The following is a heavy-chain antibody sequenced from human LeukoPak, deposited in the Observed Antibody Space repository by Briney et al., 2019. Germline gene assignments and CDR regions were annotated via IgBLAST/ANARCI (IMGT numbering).Heavy chain of an antibody. D-gene: IGHD6-19*01. CDR2: IYTSGST. CDR3: ARDRIGSGWYYFDY. CDR1: GGSISSYY. J-gene: IGHJ4*02. V-gene: IGHV4-4*07. Sequence: TSETLSLTCTVSGGSISSYYWSWIRQPAGKGLEWIGRIYTSGSTNYNPSLKSRVTMSVDTSKNQFSLKLNSVTAADTAVYYCARDRIGSGWYYFDYWGQGTLVTVSS.